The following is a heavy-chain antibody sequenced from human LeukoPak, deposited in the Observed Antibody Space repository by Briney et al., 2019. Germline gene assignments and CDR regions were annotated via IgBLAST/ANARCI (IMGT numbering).Heavy chain of an antibody. CDR2: IKQDGSEK. CDR1: GFTFNGYW. Sequence: GGSLRLSCAASGFTFNGYWMSWVRQAPGKGLEWVANIKQDGSEKYYVDSVKGRFTISRDNAKNSLYLQMNSLRAEDTAVYYCARDRYYYDSSGYSQGDAFDIWGQGTMVTVSS. D-gene: IGHD3-22*01. CDR3: ARDRYYYDSSGYSQGDAFDI. V-gene: IGHV3-7*04. J-gene: IGHJ3*02.